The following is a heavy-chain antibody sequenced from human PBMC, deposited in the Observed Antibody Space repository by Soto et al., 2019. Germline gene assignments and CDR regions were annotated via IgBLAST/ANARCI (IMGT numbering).Heavy chain of an antibody. Sequence: GASVKVSCKASGGTFSSYAISWVRQAPGQGLEWMGGIIPIFGTADYAQKFQGRVTITAHESTSAAYMELSSLRSEDTAVYYCARDFTMDVWGQGTKVTVSS. CDR2: IIPIFGTA. CDR1: GGTFSSYA. V-gene: IGHV1-69*13. CDR3: ARDFTMDV. J-gene: IGHJ6*02.